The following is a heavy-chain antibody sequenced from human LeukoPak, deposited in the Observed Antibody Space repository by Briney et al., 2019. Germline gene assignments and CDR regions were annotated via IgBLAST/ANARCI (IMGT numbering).Heavy chain of an antibody. D-gene: IGHD3-10*01. CDR3: ARGDPGITIVRNQP. CDR2: INHSGST. J-gene: IGHJ5*02. CDR1: GGTFSGYY. V-gene: IGHV4-34*01. Sequence: SETLSLTCAACGGTFSGYYWTWIRQPPGKGLEWIGEINHSGSTYYKPYLTSRVTISVDSSKNQFSLKLSSVTAADTAVYYCARGDPGITIVRNQPWGQGTLVTVSS.